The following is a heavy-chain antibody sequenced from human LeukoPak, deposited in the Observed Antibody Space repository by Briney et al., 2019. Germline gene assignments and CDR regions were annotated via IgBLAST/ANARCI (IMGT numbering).Heavy chain of an antibody. CDR3: ARNFDMKGFDP. Sequence: ASVKVSCKASGYTFTGYYMNWVRQAPGQGLEWMGWINSDSGFTKYAQKFQGRVTMTRDTSITTVYMDLTRLTSDDTAVYYCARNFDMKGFDPWGQGTLVTVST. CDR2: INSDSGFT. J-gene: IGHJ5*02. CDR1: GYTFTGYY. D-gene: IGHD3-9*01. V-gene: IGHV1-2*02.